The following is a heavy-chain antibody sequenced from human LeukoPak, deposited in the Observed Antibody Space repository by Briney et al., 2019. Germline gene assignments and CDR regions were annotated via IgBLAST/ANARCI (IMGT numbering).Heavy chain of an antibody. D-gene: IGHD3/OR15-3a*01. CDR2: TNAGNGNT. CDR3: ARVGLDPFDY. J-gene: IGHJ4*02. V-gene: IGHV1-3*01. Sequence: ASVKVSCKASGYTFTSYAMHWVRQAPGQRLEWMGWTNAGNGNTKYSQKFQGRVTITRDTSASTAYMELSSLRSEDTAVYYCARVGLDPFDYWGQGTLVTVSS. CDR1: GYTFTSYA.